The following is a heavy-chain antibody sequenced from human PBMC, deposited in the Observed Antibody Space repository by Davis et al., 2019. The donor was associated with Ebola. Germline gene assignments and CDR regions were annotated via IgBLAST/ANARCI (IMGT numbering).Heavy chain of an antibody. CDR1: GYSFTSYW. CDR3: ARHRDYDDRRSYAFDI. J-gene: IGHJ3*02. Sequence: GGSLRLSCKGSGYSFTSYWISRVRQMPGKGLEWMGIIYPGDSDTRYSPSFQGQVTISADKSISTAYLQWSSLKASDTAMYYCARHRDYDDRRSYAFDIWGRGTMVTVSS. CDR2: IYPGDSDT. V-gene: IGHV5-51*01. D-gene: IGHD3-22*01.